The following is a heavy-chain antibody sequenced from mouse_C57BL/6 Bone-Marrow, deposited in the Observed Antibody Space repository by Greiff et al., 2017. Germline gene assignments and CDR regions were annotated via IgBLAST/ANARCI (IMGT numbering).Heavy chain of an antibody. D-gene: IGHD1-1*01. CDR3: ARDGVLQGYYYAMDY. J-gene: IGHJ4*01. CDR2: IYPRSGNT. Sequence: VHLVESGAELARPGASVKLSCKASGYTFTSYGISWVKQRTGQGLEWIGEIYPRSGNTYYNEKFKGKATLTADKSSSTAYMELRSLTSEDSAVYFCARDGVLQGYYYAMDYWGQGTSVTVSS. V-gene: IGHV1-81*01. CDR1: GYTFTSYG.